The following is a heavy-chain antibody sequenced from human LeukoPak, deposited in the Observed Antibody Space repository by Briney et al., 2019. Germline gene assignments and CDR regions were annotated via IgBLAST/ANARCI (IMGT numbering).Heavy chain of an antibody. J-gene: IGHJ4*02. CDR3: AAGEFFDY. CDR1: GFTFSSYA. V-gene: IGHV3-30-3*01. D-gene: IGHD3-10*01. CDR2: LSYDGTSK. Sequence: GGSLRLSCAASGFTFSSYAMHWVRQAPGKGLEWVAVLSYDGTSKYYADSVKGRFTISRDNSKNTLYLQMNSQRAEDTAVYYCAAGEFFDYWGQGTLVTVSS.